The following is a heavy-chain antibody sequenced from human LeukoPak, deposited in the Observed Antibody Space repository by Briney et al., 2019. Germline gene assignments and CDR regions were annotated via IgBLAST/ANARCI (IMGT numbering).Heavy chain of an antibody. CDR3: AKTDSGGYHRGNYDF. CDR2: ISGSGGNT. D-gene: IGHD3-22*01. J-gene: IGHJ4*02. Sequence: GGSLRLSCAASGFTFSSYAMNWVRQAPGKGLEWVSGISGSGGNTFYADSVKGRFTISRDNSKSTLNLQMNSLRPDDTATYFCAKTDSGGYHRGNYDFWGQGTQVTVSS. CDR1: GFTFSSYA. V-gene: IGHV3-23*01.